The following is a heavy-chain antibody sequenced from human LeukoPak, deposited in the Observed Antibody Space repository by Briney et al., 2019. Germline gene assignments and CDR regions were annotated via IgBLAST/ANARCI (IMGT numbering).Heavy chain of an antibody. CDR2: IWYDGSNK. CDR1: GFTFSTYA. V-gene: IGHV3-33*01. J-gene: IGHJ3*02. CDR3: ASEADCSGGGCYRGAFDI. D-gene: IGHD2-15*01. Sequence: GRSLRLSCAASGFTFSTYAMHWVRQAPGKGLEWVAVIWYDGSNKYYGDSVKGRLTISRDNSKNTLFLQMNSLRAEDTAVYYCASEADCSGGGCYRGAFDIWGQGTMVAVSS.